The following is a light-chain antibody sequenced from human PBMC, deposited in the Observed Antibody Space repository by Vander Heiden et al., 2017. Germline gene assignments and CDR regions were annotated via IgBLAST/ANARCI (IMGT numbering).Light chain of an antibody. J-gene: IGLJ2*01. Sequence: QSALTQPASVSGSPGQSITLSCTGTSSDVGGYNYVSWYQQHPGKAPKLMIYDVSNRPSGVSNRFSVSKSGNTASLTISGLQAEDEADYYCSSYTSSSTVVFGGGTKLTVL. CDR2: DVS. V-gene: IGLV2-14*03. CDR3: SSYTSSSTVV. CDR1: SSDVGGYNY.